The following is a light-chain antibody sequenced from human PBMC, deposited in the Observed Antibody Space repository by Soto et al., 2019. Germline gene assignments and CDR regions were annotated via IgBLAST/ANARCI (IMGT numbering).Light chain of an antibody. CDR1: SSDVGGYNY. V-gene: IGLV2-14*03. CDR3: NSYTSSSTVV. J-gene: IGLJ3*02. CDR2: DVS. Sequence: QSVLTQPASVSGSPGQSITISCTGTSSDVGGYNYVSWYQHHPGKAPKLMIYDVSNRPSGVSNRFSGSKSGNTASLTISVLQAEDEADYYCNSYTSSSTVVFGGGTKLTVL.